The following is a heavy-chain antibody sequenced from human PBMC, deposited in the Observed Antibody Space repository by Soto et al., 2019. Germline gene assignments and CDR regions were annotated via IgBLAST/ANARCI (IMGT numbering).Heavy chain of an antibody. J-gene: IGHJ6*02. CDR3: ARASGSSWPLYYYGMDV. V-gene: IGHV4-31*03. D-gene: IGHD6-13*01. CDR1: GGSISSGGYY. Sequence: SETLSLTCTVSGGSISSGGYYWSWIRQHPGKGLEWIGYIYHSGSTYYNPSLKSRVTISVDTSKNQFSLKLSSVTAADTAVYYCARASGSSWPLYYYGMDVWGQGTTVTVSS. CDR2: IYHSGST.